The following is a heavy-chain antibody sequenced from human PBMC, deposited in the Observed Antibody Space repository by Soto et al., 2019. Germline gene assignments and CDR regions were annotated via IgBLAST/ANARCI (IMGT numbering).Heavy chain of an antibody. CDR1: GFTFSSYG. Sequence: QVQLVESGGGVVQPGRSLRLSCAASGFTFSSYGMHWVGQAPGKGLEWVAVIWYDGSNKYYADSVKGRFTISRDNSKNTLYLQMNSLRAEDTAVYYCARVRGYSGYGLGYWGQGTLVTVSS. J-gene: IGHJ4*02. CDR2: IWYDGSNK. V-gene: IGHV3-33*01. D-gene: IGHD5-12*01. CDR3: ARVRGYSGYGLGY.